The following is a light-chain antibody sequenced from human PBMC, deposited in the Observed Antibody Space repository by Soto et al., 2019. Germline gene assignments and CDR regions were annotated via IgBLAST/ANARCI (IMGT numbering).Light chain of an antibody. V-gene: IGLV2-8*01. CDR2: EVS. CDR1: SSDVGGYNY. CDR3: SSYAGSNKSV. Sequence: QFVLTQPPSAPGSPGQSVTISCTGTSSDVGGYNYVSWSQQHPGKAPKLMIYEVSKRPSGVPDRFSGSKSGNTASLTVSGLQPEDEADYYCSSYAGSNKSVFGTATKLTVL. J-gene: IGLJ1*01.